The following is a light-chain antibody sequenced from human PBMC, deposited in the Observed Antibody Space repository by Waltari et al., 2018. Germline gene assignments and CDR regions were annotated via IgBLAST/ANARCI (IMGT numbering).Light chain of an antibody. Sequence: QSALTQPPSASGSPGQSVTISCTGTGSGGSVSWYQQHPGKAPKLLIYEVNKRPPGVPDRFSGSKSGNTASLTVSGLQAEDEGDYYCSSDAVSNNFYDFGTGTKVTVL. V-gene: IGLV2-8*01. CDR2: EVN. CDR1: GSGGS. CDR3: SSDAVSNNFYD. J-gene: IGLJ1*01.